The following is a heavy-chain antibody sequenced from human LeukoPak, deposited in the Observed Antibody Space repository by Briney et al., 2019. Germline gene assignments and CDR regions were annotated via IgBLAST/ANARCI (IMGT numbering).Heavy chain of an antibody. V-gene: IGHV4-34*01. J-gene: IGHJ4*02. CDR3: ARQGEIPAADTPFDY. D-gene: IGHD2-2*01. Sequence: PSETLSLTCAVYGGSFSSYYWSWIRQPPGKGLEWIGEINHSGSTNYNPSLKSRVTISVDTSKNQFSLKLSSVTAADTAVYYCARQGEIPAADTPFDYWGQGTLVTVSS. CDR2: INHSGST. CDR1: GGSFSSYY.